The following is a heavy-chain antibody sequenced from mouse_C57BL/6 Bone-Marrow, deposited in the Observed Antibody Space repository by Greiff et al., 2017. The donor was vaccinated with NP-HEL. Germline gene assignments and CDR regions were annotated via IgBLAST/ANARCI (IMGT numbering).Heavy chain of an antibody. CDR2: INYDGSST. V-gene: IGHV5-16*01. D-gene: IGHD2-3*01. J-gene: IGHJ2*01. CDR3: AREVGDGHWDFDY. CDR1: GFTFSDYY. Sequence: DVKLVESEGGLVQPGSSMKLSCTASGFTFSDYYMAWVRQVPEKGLEWVANINYDGSSTYYLDSLKSRFIISRDNAKNILYLQMSSLKSEDTATYYCAREVGDGHWDFDYWGQGTTLTVSS.